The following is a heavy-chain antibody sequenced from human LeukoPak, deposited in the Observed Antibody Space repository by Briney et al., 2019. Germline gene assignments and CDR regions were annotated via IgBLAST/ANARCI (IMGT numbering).Heavy chain of an antibody. D-gene: IGHD4-17*01. V-gene: IGHV4-39*07. J-gene: IGHJ5*02. CDR3: ASQLQYSVTPNWFDP. CDR2: IYYSGST. Sequence: KASETLSLTCTVSGGSISSSSYYWGWIRQPPGKGLEWIGSIYYSGSTYYNPSLKSRVTISVDTSKNQFSLKLSSVTAADTAVYYCASQLQYSVTPNWFDPWGQGTLVTVSS. CDR1: GGSISSSSYY.